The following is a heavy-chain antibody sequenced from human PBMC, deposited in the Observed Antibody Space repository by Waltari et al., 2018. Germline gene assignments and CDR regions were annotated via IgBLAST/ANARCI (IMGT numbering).Heavy chain of an antibody. J-gene: IGHJ4*02. CDR3: ASTLRFLEWLSPFDY. D-gene: IGHD3-3*01. CDR2: IIPIFGTA. CDR1: GGTFSSYA. V-gene: IGHV1-69*12. Sequence: QVQLVQSGAEGTKPGSSVKVSCKASGGTFSSYAISWVRQAPGQGLEWMGGIIPIFGTANYAQKFQGRVTITADESTSTAYMELSSLRSEDTAVYYCASTLRFLEWLSPFDYWGQGTLVTVSS.